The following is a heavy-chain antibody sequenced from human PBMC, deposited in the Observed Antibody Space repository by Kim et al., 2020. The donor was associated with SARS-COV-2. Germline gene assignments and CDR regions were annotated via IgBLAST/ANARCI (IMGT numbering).Heavy chain of an antibody. CDR1: GFTFSDYY. D-gene: IGHD4-4*01. Sequence: GGSLRLSCAASGFTFSDYYMSWIRQAPGKGLEWVSYISSSGSTIYYADSVKGRFTISRDNAKNSLYLQMNSLRAEDTAVYYCARNCEEVNDYSNWGYYYYYMDVWGKGTTVTVSS. V-gene: IGHV3-11*01. CDR3: ARNCEEVNDYSNWGYYYYYMDV. CDR2: ISSSGSTI. J-gene: IGHJ6*03.